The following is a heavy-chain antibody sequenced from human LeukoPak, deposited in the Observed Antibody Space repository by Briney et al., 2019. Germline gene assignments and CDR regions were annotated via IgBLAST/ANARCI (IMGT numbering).Heavy chain of an antibody. D-gene: IGHD6-6*01. J-gene: IGHJ3*02. Sequence: GGSLRLSCAASGFTFSSYAMSWVRQAPGKGLEWLSGITGSGDSTYYADSVKGRFTVSRDNSKSTLYLQMNCLRAEDTAVYYCAKGRSSSTHDAFDIWGQGTMVTVSS. CDR3: AKGRSSSTHDAFDI. V-gene: IGHV3-23*01. CDR2: ITGSGDST. CDR1: GFTFSSYA.